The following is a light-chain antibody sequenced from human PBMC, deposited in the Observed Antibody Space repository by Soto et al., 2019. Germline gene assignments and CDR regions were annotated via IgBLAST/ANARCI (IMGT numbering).Light chain of an antibody. V-gene: IGLV1-44*01. Sequence: QSVLTQPPSASGTPGQRVSISCFGSSSNIGSNTVSWYQQFPGTAPGAAPKLLMYGGNQRPSGVPDRFSGSASGTSASLAISGVQSEDEADYYCAVWDDSLNAFVIGGGTKLTVL. CDR3: AVWDDSLNAFV. J-gene: IGLJ2*01. CDR1: SSNIGSNT. CDR2: GGN.